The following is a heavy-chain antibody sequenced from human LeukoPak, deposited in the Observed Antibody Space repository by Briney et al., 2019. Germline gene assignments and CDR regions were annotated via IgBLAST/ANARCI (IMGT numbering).Heavy chain of an antibody. CDR1: GFTFSSYW. J-gene: IGHJ4*02. Sequence: GGSLRLSCAASGFTFSSYWMSWVRQPPGKGLEWVANVKQDGSQKYYVDSVKGRFTISRDNDKNSLYLQMNSLSAEDTAVYYCARVMGDFWSGYHFDYWGQGTLVTVSS. D-gene: IGHD3-3*01. V-gene: IGHV3-7*01. CDR2: VKQDGSQK. CDR3: ARVMGDFWSGYHFDY.